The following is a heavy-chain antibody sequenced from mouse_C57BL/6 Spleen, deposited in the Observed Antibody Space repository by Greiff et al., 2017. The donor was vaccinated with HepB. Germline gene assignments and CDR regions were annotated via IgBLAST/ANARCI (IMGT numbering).Heavy chain of an antibody. J-gene: IGHJ3*01. Sequence: VKLQESGPELVKPGASVKISCKASGYAFSSSWMNWVKQRPGKGLEWIGRIYPGDGDTNYNGKFKGKATLTADKSSSTAYMQLSSLTSEDSAVYFCAREGLGSGSFAYWGQGTLVTVSA. CDR2: IYPGDGDT. D-gene: IGHD3-2*02. V-gene: IGHV1-82*01. CDR1: GYAFSSSW. CDR3: AREGLGSGSFAY.